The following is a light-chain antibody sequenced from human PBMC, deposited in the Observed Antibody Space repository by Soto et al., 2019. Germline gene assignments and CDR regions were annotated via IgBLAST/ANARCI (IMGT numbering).Light chain of an antibody. CDR3: SSYRTSNTRQIV. CDR2: DVS. Sequence: ALTQPASVSGSPGQSITISCTGTSSDVGSYNYVSWYQHHPGKAPKLMIYDVSNRPSGVSNRFSGSKSGNTASLSISGLQPEDEADYYCSSYRTSNTRQIVCGTGTKVTVL. J-gene: IGLJ1*01. CDR1: SSDVGSYNY. V-gene: IGLV2-14*03.